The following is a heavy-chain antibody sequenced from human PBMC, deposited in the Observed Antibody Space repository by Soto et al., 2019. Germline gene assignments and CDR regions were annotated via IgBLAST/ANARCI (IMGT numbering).Heavy chain of an antibody. CDR3: ARDSGYGYCN. CDR1: GGSISSSSYY. Sequence: PSETLSLTCTVSGGSISSSSYYWGWIRRPPGKGLEWIGSIYYSGSTYYNPSLKSRVTISVDTSKNQFSLKLSSVTAADTAVYYCARDSGYGYCNLGQVSLVTV. V-gene: IGHV4-39*01. J-gene: IGHJ4*02. CDR2: IYYSGST. D-gene: IGHD5-12*01.